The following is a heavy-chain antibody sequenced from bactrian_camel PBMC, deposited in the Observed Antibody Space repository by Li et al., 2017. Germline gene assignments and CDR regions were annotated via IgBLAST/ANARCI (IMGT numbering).Heavy chain of an antibody. CDR3: AVDPTDCYSRFLGRDGYRSLEL. V-gene: IGHV3S56*01. J-gene: IGHJ2*01. CDR1: GYTYDGYC. CDR2: TSIDGTS. Sequence: HVQLVESGGGSVQSGGSLTLSCVASGYTYDGYCKAWFRQAPGKELELVSRTSIDGTSYYTDSAKGRFTISHDSRTSTVYLEMNGLKPEDTGMYYCAVDPTDCYSRFLGRDGYRSLELWGQGTQVTVS. D-gene: IGHD1*01.